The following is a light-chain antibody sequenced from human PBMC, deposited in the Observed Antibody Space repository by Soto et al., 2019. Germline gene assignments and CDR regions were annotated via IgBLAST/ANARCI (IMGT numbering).Light chain of an antibody. CDR1: QSLRSN. Sequence: THSAPTLSVSPGEEATLACRASQSLRSNLAWYQQKPGQAPRLLIYGASTRATGIPDRFSGSGSGTDFTLTISRLDPEDFAVYFCQQYGSSPRTFGQGTKVDI. J-gene: IGKJ1*01. CDR2: GAS. CDR3: QQYGSSPRT. V-gene: IGKV3-20*01.